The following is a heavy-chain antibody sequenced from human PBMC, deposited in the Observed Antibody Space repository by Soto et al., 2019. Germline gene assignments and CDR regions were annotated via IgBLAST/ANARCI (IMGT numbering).Heavy chain of an antibody. CDR2: IIPILGIA. V-gene: IGHV1-69*02. D-gene: IGHD4-17*01. J-gene: IGHJ6*02. CDR3: ARGGGDYDGYYYYGMDV. CDR1: GGTFSSYT. Sequence: QVQLVQSGAEVKKPGSSVKVSCKASGGTFSSYTISWVRQAPGQGLEWMGRIIPILGIANYAQKFQGRVTITADKSASTADMELSSLRSEDTAVYYWARGGGDYDGYYYYGMDVWGQGTTVTVSS.